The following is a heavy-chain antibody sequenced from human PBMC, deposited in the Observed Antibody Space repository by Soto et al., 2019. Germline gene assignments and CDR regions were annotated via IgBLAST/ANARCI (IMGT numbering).Heavy chain of an antibody. V-gene: IGHV1-18*01. CDR1: GYTFTSYG. CDR3: ARYGKAAESYYYYGMDV. CDR2: ISAYNGNT. Sequence: QVQLVQSGAEVKKPGASVKVSCKASGYTFTSYGISWVRQAPGQGLEWMGWISAYNGNTNYAQKLQGRVTMTTDTSTSPAYMELRSLRSDDTAVYYCARYGKAAESYYYYGMDVWGQGTTVTVSS. D-gene: IGHD6-13*01. J-gene: IGHJ6*02.